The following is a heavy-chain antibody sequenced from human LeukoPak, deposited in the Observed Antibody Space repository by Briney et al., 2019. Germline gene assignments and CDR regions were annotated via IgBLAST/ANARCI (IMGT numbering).Heavy chain of an antibody. V-gene: IGHV3-33*01. D-gene: IGHD3-10*01. CDR3: AGSTALGLQYYFDY. CDR1: GFTFSSYG. J-gene: IGHJ4*02. Sequence: GGSLRLSCAASGFTFSSYGMHWVRQAPGKGLEWVAVIWYDGSNKYYADSVKGRFTISRDNSKNTLYLQMNSLRAEDTAVYYCAGSTALGLQYYFDYWGQGTLVTVSS. CDR2: IWYDGSNK.